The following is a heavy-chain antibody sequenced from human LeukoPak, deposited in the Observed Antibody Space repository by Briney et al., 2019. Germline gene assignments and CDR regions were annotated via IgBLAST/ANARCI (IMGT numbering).Heavy chain of an antibody. V-gene: IGHV3-7*01. CDR2: INPDGRDT. CDR1: GFTFNRCW. D-gene: IGHD2-21*02. CDR3: TSWGDTTAEYFQR. J-gene: IGHJ1*01. Sequence: PGGSLRLSCVVSGFTFNRCWMNRVRHAPGKGLEWVAHINPDGRDTYYVDSVKGRFTISRDNAQNSMYLQMNSLRVEDTAVYYCTSWGDTTAEYFQRWGQGTLVTVSS.